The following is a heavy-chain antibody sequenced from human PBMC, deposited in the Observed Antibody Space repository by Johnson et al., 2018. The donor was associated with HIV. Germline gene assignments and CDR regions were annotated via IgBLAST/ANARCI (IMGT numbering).Heavy chain of an antibody. CDR3: AKDRRYDSSGYYPDAFDI. CDR2: INWNGGST. Sequence: VQLVESGGGVVRPGESLRLSCAASGFTFDDYGMSWVRQAPGKGLEWVSGINWNGGSTGYADSVKGRFTISRDNAKNSLYLQMNNLRAEDTALYYCAKDRRYDSSGYYPDAFDIWGQGTMVTVSS. V-gene: IGHV3-20*04. CDR1: GFTFDDYG. D-gene: IGHD3-22*01. J-gene: IGHJ3*02.